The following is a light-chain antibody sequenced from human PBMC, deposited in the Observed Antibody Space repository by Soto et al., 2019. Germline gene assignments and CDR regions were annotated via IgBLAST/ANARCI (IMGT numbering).Light chain of an antibody. V-gene: IGLV2-23*02. Sequence: QPVLTQPASVSGSPGQSITISCTGSSSDVGTYNLVSWYQHHPGKAPKLMISEVIKRPSGVSNRFSGSKSGNTASLTISGLQAEDEADYYCCSYAGSSIFVFGGGTQLTVL. J-gene: IGLJ2*01. CDR3: CSYAGSSIFV. CDR2: EVI. CDR1: SSDVGTYNL.